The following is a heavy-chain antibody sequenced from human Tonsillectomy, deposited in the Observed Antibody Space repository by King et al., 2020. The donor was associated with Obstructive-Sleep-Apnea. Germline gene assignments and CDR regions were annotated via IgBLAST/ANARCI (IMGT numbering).Heavy chain of an antibody. Sequence: VQLVESGGGVVQPGRSLRLSCAASGFTFSSYGMHWVRQAPGKGLEGVAVIWYDGSNKYSADSVKGRFTISRDNSKNTLYLQMNSLRAEDTAGYYCARDDEQWLVTGAFDIWGQGTMVTVSS. J-gene: IGHJ3*02. V-gene: IGHV3-33*01. CDR3: ARDDEQWLVTGAFDI. CDR1: GFTFSSYG. D-gene: IGHD6-19*01. CDR2: IWYDGSNK.